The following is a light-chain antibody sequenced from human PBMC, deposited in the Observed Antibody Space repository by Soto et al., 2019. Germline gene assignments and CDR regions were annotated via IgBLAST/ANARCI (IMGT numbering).Light chain of an antibody. CDR3: QQYGST. CDR1: QSVSSN. Sequence: EIVLTQSPATLSLSPGERATLSCRASQSVSSNLAWYQQKPGQAPRLLIYAASSRATGIPDRFSGSGSGTDFTLTISRLEPEDFAVYYCQQYGSTFGQGTKVDIK. V-gene: IGKV3-20*01. CDR2: AAS. J-gene: IGKJ1*01.